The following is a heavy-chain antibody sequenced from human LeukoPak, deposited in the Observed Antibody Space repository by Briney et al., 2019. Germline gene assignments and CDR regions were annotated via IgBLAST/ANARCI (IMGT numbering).Heavy chain of an antibody. J-gene: IGHJ4*02. CDR1: GGSLSSSRHY. V-gene: IGHV4-39*01. CDR3: ARHKSFDYLSPIDS. CDR2: IYYTGSP. D-gene: IGHD3-9*01. Sequence: PSETLSLTCPVSGGSLSSSRHYWGWIRQPPGRGRECIGSIYYTGSPYYKPSLKSRVTISVDATKNRISLKLSSVTAADTAVYFCARHKSFDYLSPIDSWGQGTLVTVSS.